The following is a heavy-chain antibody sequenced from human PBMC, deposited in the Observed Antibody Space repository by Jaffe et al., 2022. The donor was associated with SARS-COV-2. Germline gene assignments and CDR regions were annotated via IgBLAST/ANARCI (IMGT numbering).Heavy chain of an antibody. D-gene: IGHD3-10*01. Sequence: QVQLQQWGAGLLKPSETLSLTCAVYGGSFSGYYWSWIRQPPGKGLEWIGEINHSGSTNYNPSLKSRVTISVDTSKNQFSLKLSSVTAADTAVYYCARLDYYGSGSYYVWGQGTLVTVSS. CDR2: INHSGST. V-gene: IGHV4-34*01. CDR1: GGSFSGYY. J-gene: IGHJ4*02. CDR3: ARLDYYGSGSYYV.